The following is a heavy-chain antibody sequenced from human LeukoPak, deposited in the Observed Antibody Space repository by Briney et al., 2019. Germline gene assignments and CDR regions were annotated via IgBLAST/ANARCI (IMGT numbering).Heavy chain of an antibody. V-gene: IGHV4-39*01. D-gene: IGHD2-15*01. CDR2: IYYSGST. Sequence: SETLSLTCTVSGGSISSSSYYWGWIRQPPGKGLEWIGSIYYSGSTYYNPSLKSRVTISVDTSKNQFSLKLSSVTAADTAVYFCARVVPDSYYFDYWGQGTLVTVSS. CDR1: GGSISSSSYY. J-gene: IGHJ4*02. CDR3: ARVVPDSYYFDY.